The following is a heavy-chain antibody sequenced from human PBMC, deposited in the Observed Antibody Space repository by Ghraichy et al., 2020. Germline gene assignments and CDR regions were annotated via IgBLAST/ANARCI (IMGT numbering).Heavy chain of an antibody. V-gene: IGHV3-48*03. CDR3: ARMHSGTHFDY. CDR2: ISSSGTTI. Sequence: GALRLSCAASGFTFSTYEMNWVRQAPGKGLEWVSYISSSGTTIYYADSVKDRFTISRDNAKNSLYLQMNSLRAEDSAVYYCARMHSGTHFDYWGQGTLVTVSS. J-gene: IGHJ4*02. D-gene: IGHD1-26*01. CDR1: GFTFSTYE.